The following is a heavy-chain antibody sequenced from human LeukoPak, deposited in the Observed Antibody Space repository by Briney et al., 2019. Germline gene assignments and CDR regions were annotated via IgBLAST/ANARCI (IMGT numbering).Heavy chain of an antibody. V-gene: IGHV4-59*11. J-gene: IGHJ3*01. Sequence: KTSETLSLTCSVSGDSIRSHYCAWIRQPPGKGLEWIGHIYNSATTDYNPSFKSRVTISLDTSKKRFSLKMTSVTALDSAVYYCARGGEGYNDDAFEVWGLGTAVTVSS. D-gene: IGHD5-24*01. CDR3: ARGGEGYNDDAFEV. CDR1: GDSIRSHY. CDR2: IYNSATT.